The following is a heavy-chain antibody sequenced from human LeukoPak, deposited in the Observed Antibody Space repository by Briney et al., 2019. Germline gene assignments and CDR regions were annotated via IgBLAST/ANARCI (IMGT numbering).Heavy chain of an antibody. Sequence: SETLSLTCAVYGGSFSGYYWSWIRQPPGKGLEWIGEINHSGSTNYNPSLKSRATISVDTSKNQFSLKLSSVTAADTAVYYCARGGPVPDAFDIWGQGTMVTVSS. D-gene: IGHD2-2*01. J-gene: IGHJ3*02. V-gene: IGHV4-34*01. CDR3: ARGGPVPDAFDI. CDR1: GGSFSGYY. CDR2: INHSGST.